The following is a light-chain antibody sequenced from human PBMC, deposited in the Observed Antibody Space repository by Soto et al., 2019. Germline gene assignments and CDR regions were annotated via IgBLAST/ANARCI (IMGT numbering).Light chain of an antibody. V-gene: IGKV3-15*01. CDR2: GAS. CDR3: HHYNNWPPIT. J-gene: IGKJ5*01. Sequence: EIVMTQSPATLSVSPGERATLSCRASQSVSSNLAWYQQKPGQAPRLLIYGASTRATGIPARFSGSGSGTEFTITISSLLSEDFAVYYCHHYNNWPPITFGQGTRLEIK. CDR1: QSVSSN.